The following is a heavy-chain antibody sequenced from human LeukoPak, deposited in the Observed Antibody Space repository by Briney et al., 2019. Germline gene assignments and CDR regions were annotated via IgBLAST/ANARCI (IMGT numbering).Heavy chain of an antibody. D-gene: IGHD3-9*01. CDR3: ARERRDYDIRGDYFDY. CDR1: GFTCSSYA. V-gene: IGHV3-23*01. CDR2: ISGSGGST. J-gene: IGHJ4*02. Sequence: GGSLRLSCAASGFTCSSYAMSWVRQAPGKGLEWVSPISGSGGSTYYADSVKGRFTISRDNSKNTLYLQMNSLRAEDTAVYYCARERRDYDIRGDYFDYWGQGTLVTVSS.